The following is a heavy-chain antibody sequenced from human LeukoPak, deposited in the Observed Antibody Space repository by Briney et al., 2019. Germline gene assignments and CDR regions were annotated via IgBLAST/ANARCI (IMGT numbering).Heavy chain of an antibody. CDR1: GGSISSYY. J-gene: IGHJ5*02. CDR2: IYTSGST. Sequence: SETLSLTCTVSGGSISSYYCSWIRQPAGNGLEWIGRIYTSGSTNYNPSLKSRVTMSLDTSKNQFSLKLSSVTAADTAVYYCARDLFPYGSGTYIPWGQGTLITVSS. V-gene: IGHV4-4*07. D-gene: IGHD3-10*01. CDR3: ARDLFPYGSGTYIP.